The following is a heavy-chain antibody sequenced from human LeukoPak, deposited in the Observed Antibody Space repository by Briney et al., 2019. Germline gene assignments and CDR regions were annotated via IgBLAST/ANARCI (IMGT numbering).Heavy chain of an antibody. Sequence: PGGSLRLSCAASGFTFSSYGMSWVRQAPGKGLVWVSRINSDGSSTNYADSVKGRFTISRDNAKNRVYLEMNSLRAEDTAVYYCARVGFYRDSSGYYYNWFDPWGQGTLVTVSS. CDR1: GFTFSSYG. D-gene: IGHD3-22*01. V-gene: IGHV3-74*01. CDR2: INSDGSST. CDR3: ARVGFYRDSSGYYYNWFDP. J-gene: IGHJ5*02.